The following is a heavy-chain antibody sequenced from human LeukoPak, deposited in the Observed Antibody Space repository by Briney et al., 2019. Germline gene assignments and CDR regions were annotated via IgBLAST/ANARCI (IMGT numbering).Heavy chain of an antibody. Sequence: SQTLSLTCTVSGGSISSGDYYWSWIRQPPGKGLEWIGYIYYSGSTYYNPSLKSRVTISVDTSKSQFSLRLTSVTAADTAVYYCARELISSRAAFDTWGQGTVVTVSS. D-gene: IGHD3-10*01. V-gene: IGHV4-30-4*08. J-gene: IGHJ3*02. CDR3: ARELISSRAAFDT. CDR2: IYYSGST. CDR1: GGSISSGDYY.